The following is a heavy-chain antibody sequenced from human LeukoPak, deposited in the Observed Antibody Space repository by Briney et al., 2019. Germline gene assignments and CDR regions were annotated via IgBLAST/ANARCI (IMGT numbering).Heavy chain of an antibody. CDR2: IIPIFGTA. D-gene: IGHD6-13*01. Sequence: ASVKVSCKASGGTFSSYAISWVRQAPGQGLEWMGGIIPIFGTANYAQKFQGRVTIAADKSTSTAYMELSSLRSEDTAVYYCATYEVAAGNFDYWGQGTLVTVSS. V-gene: IGHV1-69*06. J-gene: IGHJ4*02. CDR3: ATYEVAAGNFDY. CDR1: GGTFSSYA.